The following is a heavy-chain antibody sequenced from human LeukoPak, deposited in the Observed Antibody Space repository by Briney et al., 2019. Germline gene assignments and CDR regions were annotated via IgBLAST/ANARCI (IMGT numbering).Heavy chain of an antibody. CDR1: GGTFSSYA. J-gene: IGHJ6*02. CDR2: IIPIFGTA. Sequence: SVKVSCKASGGTFSSYAISWVRQAPGQGLEWMGGIIPIFGTANYAQKFQGRVTITADESTSTVYMELSSLRSEDTAVYYCARVPYIVATISYYYGMDVWGQGTTVTVSS. D-gene: IGHD5-12*01. V-gene: IGHV1-69*13. CDR3: ARVPYIVATISYYYGMDV.